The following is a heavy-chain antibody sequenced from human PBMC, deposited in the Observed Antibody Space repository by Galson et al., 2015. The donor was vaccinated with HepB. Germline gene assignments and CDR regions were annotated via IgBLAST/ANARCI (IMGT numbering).Heavy chain of an antibody. J-gene: IGHJ6*03. D-gene: IGHD5-18*01. CDR3: ARWGSGYSYGDQEDGYFYYYMDV. Sequence: SLRLSCAASGFTFDSFWMHWVRQAPGKGLVWVSRINTVGSNTNYADSVRGRFTISRDNAKNTLYLQMNSLRAEDTAVYYCARWGSGYSYGDQEDGYFYYYMDVWSKGTTVTVSS. CDR2: INTVGSNT. V-gene: IGHV3-74*01. CDR1: GFTFDSFW.